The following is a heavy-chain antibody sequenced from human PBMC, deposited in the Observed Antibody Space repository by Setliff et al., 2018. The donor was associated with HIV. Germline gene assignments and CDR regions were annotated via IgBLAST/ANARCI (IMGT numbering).Heavy chain of an antibody. Sequence: LSLSCAASGFTFSNYWMHWVRQAPGKGLVWVSRITPDGDSTDYADSVKGRFTISRDNSKNTVHLQMNSLRVEDTAVYYCAKELGGSGIDAFDIWGQGTMVTVSS. CDR3: AKELGGSGIDAFDI. D-gene: IGHD3-10*01. CDR2: ITPDGDST. V-gene: IGHV3-74*01. CDR1: GFTFSNYW. J-gene: IGHJ3*02.